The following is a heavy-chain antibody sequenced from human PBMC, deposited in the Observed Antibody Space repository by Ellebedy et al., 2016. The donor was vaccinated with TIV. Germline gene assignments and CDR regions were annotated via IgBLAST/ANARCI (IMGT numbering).Heavy chain of an antibody. CDR2: ISFDGKRI. J-gene: IGHJ6*02. CDR3: AKDHEWAGFMAVDYGMDV. V-gene: IGHV3-30*18. CDR1: GFTFSGYA. D-gene: IGHD1-26*01. Sequence: GGSLRLXCATSGFTFSGYAMTWVRQVPGKGLEWVANISFDGKRIAYAASVKGRFTISRENSMNTVYLQMNSLRGEDTAQYYCAKDHEWAGFMAVDYGMDVWGQGTTVTVSS.